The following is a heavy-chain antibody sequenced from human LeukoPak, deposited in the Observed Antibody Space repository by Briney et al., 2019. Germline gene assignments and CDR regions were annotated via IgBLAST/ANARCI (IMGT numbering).Heavy chain of an antibody. D-gene: IGHD1-1*01. Sequence: PSETLSLTCTVSGGSISSSSYYWGWIRQPPGTGLEWIGSIYYSGSTYYNPSLKSRVTISLDTSKNQFSLKLSSVTAADTAVYYCATSTTGTTYAFDIWGQGTMVTVSS. CDR2: IYYSGST. CDR1: GGSISSSSYY. CDR3: ATSTTGTTYAFDI. J-gene: IGHJ3*02. V-gene: IGHV4-39*07.